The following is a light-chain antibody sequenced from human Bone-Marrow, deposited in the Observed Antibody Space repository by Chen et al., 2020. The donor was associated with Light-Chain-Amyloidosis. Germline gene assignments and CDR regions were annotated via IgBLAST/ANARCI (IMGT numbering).Light chain of an antibody. V-gene: IGKV1-27*01. CDR3: QNYNSAPLA. CDR1: QEISTS. Sequence: DIHMTQSPSSLSASVGDVVTISCRASQEISTSLAWYQQKPGQVPELLIYGASILQSGVPSRFSGSGSGTDFTLTISSLQPEDVATYSCQNYNSAPLAFGGGTKVEIK. CDR2: GAS. J-gene: IGKJ4*01.